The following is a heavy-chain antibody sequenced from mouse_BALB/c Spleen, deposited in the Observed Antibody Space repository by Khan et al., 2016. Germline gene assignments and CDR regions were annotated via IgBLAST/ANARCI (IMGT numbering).Heavy chain of an antibody. V-gene: IGHV2-9*02. J-gene: IGHJ4*01. CDR2: IWAGGST. D-gene: IGHD2-1*01. CDR3: ARGYGNYVSYAMDY. Sequence: VQLQDSGPGLVAPSQSLSITCTVSGFSLTTYGVHWIRQPPGKGLEWLGVIWAGGSTNYNSALMSRLSITKDNSKSQVFLKMNSLQTDDTAMYYCARGYGNYVSYAMDYWGQGTSVTVSS. CDR1: GFSLTTYG.